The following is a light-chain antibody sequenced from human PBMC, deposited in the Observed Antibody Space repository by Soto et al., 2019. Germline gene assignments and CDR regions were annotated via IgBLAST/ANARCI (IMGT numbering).Light chain of an antibody. Sequence: DIQMTQSPSTLSASIGDRVTSTCRASLSISSWLAWYQQKPGKAPKLLIYKASSLESGVPSRSSGSGSGTEFTLTISSLQPDDFAIYYCQQYSSSSVYTFGQGTKLEI. V-gene: IGKV1-5*03. CDR1: LSISSW. CDR3: QQYSSSSVYT. J-gene: IGKJ2*01. CDR2: KAS.